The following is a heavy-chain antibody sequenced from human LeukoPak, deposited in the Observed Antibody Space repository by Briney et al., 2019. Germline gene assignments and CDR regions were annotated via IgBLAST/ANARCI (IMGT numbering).Heavy chain of an antibody. Sequence: SETLSLTCTVSGGSISSSSYYWGWIRQPPGKGLEWIGSIYYSGSTYYNPSLKSRVTISVDTSKNQFSLKLSSVTAADTAVYYCARPASEGHGGMGSFDYWGQGTPVTVSS. CDR1: GGSISSSSYY. J-gene: IGHJ4*02. CDR3: ARPASEGHGGMGSFDY. D-gene: IGHD4-23*01. V-gene: IGHV4-39*01. CDR2: IYYSGST.